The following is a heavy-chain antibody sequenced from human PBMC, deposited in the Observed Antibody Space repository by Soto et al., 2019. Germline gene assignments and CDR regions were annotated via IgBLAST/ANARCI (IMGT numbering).Heavy chain of an antibody. CDR1: GGSFSGYY. CDR2: INHSGST. D-gene: IGHD6-6*01. Sequence: PSETLSLTCAVYGGSFSGYYWSWIRQPPGKGLEWIGEINHSGSTNYNPSLKSRVTISVDTSKNQFSLKLSSVTAADTAVYYCARGSYSSSKRVYYYYYGMDVWGQGTTVTVS. V-gene: IGHV4-34*01. J-gene: IGHJ6*02. CDR3: ARGSYSSSKRVYYYYYGMDV.